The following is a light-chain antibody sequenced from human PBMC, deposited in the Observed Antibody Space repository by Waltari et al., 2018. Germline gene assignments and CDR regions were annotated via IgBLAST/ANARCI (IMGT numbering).Light chain of an antibody. J-gene: IGLJ6*01. V-gene: IGLV1-40*03. CDR2: QNS. CDR1: RSNIGDYY. CDR3: LPYDPRLRAV. Sequence: QSVVTQPPSVSGAPGQRVTISCTGSRSNIGDYYVSWYQQIPGTTPNLLIHQNSKRSSGVSDRFSVSNSDVSATLTFTALQTEDESDYYCLPYDPRLRAVFGSGTKVTVL.